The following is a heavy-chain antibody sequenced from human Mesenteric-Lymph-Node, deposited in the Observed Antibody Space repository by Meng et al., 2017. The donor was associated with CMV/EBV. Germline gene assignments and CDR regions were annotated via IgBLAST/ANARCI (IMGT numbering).Heavy chain of an antibody. V-gene: IGHV3-7*03. D-gene: IGHD1-26*01. CDR2: IKQDGSEK. CDR3: ARDDVSYSGSTDY. J-gene: IGHJ4*02. Sequence: GESLKISCAASGFTFSSYWMSWVRQAPGKGLEWVANIKQDGSEKYYVDSVKGRFTISRDNSKNTLYLQMNSLRAEDTALYYCARDDVSYSGSTDYWGQGTLVTVSS. CDR1: GFTFSSYW.